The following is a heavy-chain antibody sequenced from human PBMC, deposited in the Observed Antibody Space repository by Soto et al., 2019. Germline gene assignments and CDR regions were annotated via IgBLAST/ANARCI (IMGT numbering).Heavy chain of an antibody. CDR3: AKAGWGGDYYYGLDV. Sequence: QVQVVESGGGVVRPGRSLRLSCAASGFNFNNYAMHWVRQAPGKGLEWVAVVSFDGTNTYYADSVKGRFTISRDSSNNTVSRQRNGLTSEDTAAYYCAKAGWGGDYYYGLDVWGQGNTVTVSS. CDR2: VSFDGTNT. CDR1: GFNFNNYA. J-gene: IGHJ6*02. V-gene: IGHV3-30*18. D-gene: IGHD2-21*01.